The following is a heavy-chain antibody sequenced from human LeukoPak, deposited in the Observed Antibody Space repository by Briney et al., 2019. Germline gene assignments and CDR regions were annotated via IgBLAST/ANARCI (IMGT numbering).Heavy chain of an antibody. Sequence: GRSLRLSCAASGFNFNSYAVHWVRQAPGKGLEWVAVISYDGSINFYAASVKGRFTISRDNSKNTLYLQMNSLRAEDSALYFCARDRRYCGGGGCYFDYFFDYWGQGTLVTVSS. D-gene: IGHD2-15*01. CDR2: ISYDGSIN. CDR3: ARDRRYCGGGGCYFDYFFDY. CDR1: GFNFNSYA. V-gene: IGHV3-30-3*01. J-gene: IGHJ4*02.